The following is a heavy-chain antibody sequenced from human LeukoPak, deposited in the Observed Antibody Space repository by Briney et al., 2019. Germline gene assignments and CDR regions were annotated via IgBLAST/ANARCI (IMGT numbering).Heavy chain of an antibody. J-gene: IGHJ3*02. D-gene: IGHD3-22*01. CDR1: GGSISSYY. CDR2: IYYSGST. V-gene: IGHV4-59*01. CDR3: ARDRRAYYYDSSGYYKGHDAFDI. Sequence: SETLSLTCTVSGGSISSYYWSWIRQPPRKGLEWIGYIYYSGSTNYNPSLKSRVTISVDTSKNQFSLKLSSVTAADTAVYYCARDRRAYYYDSSGYYKGHDAFDIWGQGTMVTVSS.